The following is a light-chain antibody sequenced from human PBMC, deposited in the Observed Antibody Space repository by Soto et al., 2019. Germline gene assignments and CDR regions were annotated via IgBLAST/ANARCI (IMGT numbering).Light chain of an antibody. CDR2: AAS. V-gene: IGKV1-9*01. J-gene: IGKJ1*01. Sequence: DIQLTQSPSFLSASVGDRVTITCRASQGISSYLAWYQQKPGKAPKLLIYAASTFQSGVPSRFSGSGSGTEFTLTISSLQPEDFATYYCQQLNSYPRTFGQGTKVEIK. CDR1: QGISSY. CDR3: QQLNSYPRT.